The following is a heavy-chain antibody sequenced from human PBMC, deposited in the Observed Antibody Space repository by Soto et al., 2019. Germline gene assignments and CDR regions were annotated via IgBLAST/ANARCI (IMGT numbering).Heavy chain of an antibody. Sequence: PGGSLRLSCATSGLTFSDDALSWVRQAPGKGLEWVSAISGTGFNTFYADSVKVRFTISRDNSKNTLFLQMNSLRAADTAIYYCAKPGRGQLLYVDYCGQGTLVTASS. J-gene: IGHJ4*02. V-gene: IGHV3-23*01. D-gene: IGHD2-2*01. CDR3: AKPGRGQLLYVDY. CDR1: GLTFSDDA. CDR2: ISGTGFNT.